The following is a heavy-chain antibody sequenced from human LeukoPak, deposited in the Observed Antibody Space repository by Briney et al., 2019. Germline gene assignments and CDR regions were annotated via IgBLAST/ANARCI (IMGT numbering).Heavy chain of an antibody. Sequence: GGSLRLSCATSGFTFYNYGMHWVRQAPGKGLEWVSSIISSSSYIYYADSVKGRFTISRDNAKNSLYLQMNSLRAEDTAVYYCARDPQYCSGGSCYSFDYWGQGTLVTVSS. J-gene: IGHJ4*02. CDR1: GFTFYNYG. CDR3: ARDPQYCSGGSCYSFDY. CDR2: IISSSSYI. V-gene: IGHV3-21*01. D-gene: IGHD2-15*01.